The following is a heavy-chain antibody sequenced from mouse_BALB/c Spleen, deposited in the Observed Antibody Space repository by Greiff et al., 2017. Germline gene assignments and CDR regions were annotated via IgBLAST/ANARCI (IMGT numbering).Heavy chain of an antibody. J-gene: IGHJ4*01. CDR1: GYAFSSYW. D-gene: IGHD2-1*01. Sequence: VQLVESGAELVRPGSSVKISCKASGYAFSSYWMNWVKQRPGQGLEWIGQIYPGDGDTNYNGKFKGKATLTADKSSSTAYMQLSSLTSEDSAVYFCARFEPSYGNYPSYAMDDWGQGTSVTVSS. CDR2: IYPGDGDT. CDR3: ARFEPSYGNYPSYAMDD. V-gene: IGHV1-80*01.